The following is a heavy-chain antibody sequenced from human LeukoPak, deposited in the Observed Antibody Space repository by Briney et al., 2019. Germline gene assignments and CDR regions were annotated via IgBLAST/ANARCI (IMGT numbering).Heavy chain of an antibody. CDR2: IYPGDFDT. Sequence: GEPLKISCKGYGYSFTTYWICWVRQMPRKGLEWMGSIYPGDFDTRYSPSFQGQVTISGDKSTSTAYLQWSSLKASDTAIYYCARRAGERAFDIWGQGTMVTVSS. V-gene: IGHV5-51*01. D-gene: IGHD7-27*01. CDR1: GYSFTTYW. CDR3: ARRAGERAFDI. J-gene: IGHJ3*02.